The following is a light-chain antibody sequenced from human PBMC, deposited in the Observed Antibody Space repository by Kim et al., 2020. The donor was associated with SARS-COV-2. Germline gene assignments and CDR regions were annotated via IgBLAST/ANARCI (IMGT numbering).Light chain of an antibody. CDR3: QTWGTGIHV. Sequence: QLVLTQSPSASASLGASVKFTCTLSSGHSSNAIAWHQQQPERGPRYLMKLNSDGSHSKGDGIPDRFSGSSSGAERYLTISSLQSEDEADYYCQTWGTGIHVFGGGTQLTVL. CDR1: SGHSSNA. J-gene: IGLJ3*02. V-gene: IGLV4-69*01. CDR2: LNSDGSH.